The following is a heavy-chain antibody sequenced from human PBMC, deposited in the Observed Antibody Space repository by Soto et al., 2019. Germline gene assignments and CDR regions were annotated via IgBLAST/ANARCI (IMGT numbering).Heavy chain of an antibody. Sequence: EVQLVESGGGLVQPGGSLRLSCAASGFTVSSNYMSWVRQAPGKGLEWVSVIYSGGSTYYADSVKGRFTISRHNPKNTLYLQMNSLRAEDTAVYSCARESRIAAAGTGDAFDIWGQGTMVTVSS. V-gene: IGHV3-53*04. CDR2: IYSGGST. CDR3: ARESRIAAAGTGDAFDI. J-gene: IGHJ3*02. D-gene: IGHD6-13*01. CDR1: GFTVSSNY.